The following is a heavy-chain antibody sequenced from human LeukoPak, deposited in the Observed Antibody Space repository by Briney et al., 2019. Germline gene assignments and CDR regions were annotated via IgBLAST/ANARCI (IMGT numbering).Heavy chain of an antibody. J-gene: IGHJ5*02. CDR2: IYSSGST. CDR1: GGSINNSY. V-gene: IGHV4-59*01. D-gene: IGHD6-6*01. Sequence: SETLSLTCTVSGGSINNSYWTWIRQPPGKGLEWIGHIYSSGSTTYSPSLKSRSTISVDTSKNQFSLKLSSVTAADTAVYYCARLSSLANIAARGRTWLDPWGQGSLVTVSS. CDR3: ARLSSLANIAARGRTWLDP.